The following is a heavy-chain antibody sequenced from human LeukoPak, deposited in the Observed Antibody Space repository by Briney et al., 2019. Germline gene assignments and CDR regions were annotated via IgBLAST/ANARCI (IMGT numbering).Heavy chain of an antibody. Sequence: SETLSLTCTVSGGSISSSSYYWGWIRQPPGKGLEWIASIYYSGSTYYNPSLKSRVTISVDTSKNQFSLKLSSVTAADTAVYYCAFSGYYYGYFDYWGQGTLVTVSS. CDR3: AFSGYYYGYFDY. CDR2: IYYSGST. V-gene: IGHV4-39*07. D-gene: IGHD3-22*01. CDR1: GGSISSSSYY. J-gene: IGHJ4*02.